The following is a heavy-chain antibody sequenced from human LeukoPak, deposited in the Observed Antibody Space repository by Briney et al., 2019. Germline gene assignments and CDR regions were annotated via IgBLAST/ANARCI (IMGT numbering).Heavy chain of an antibody. J-gene: IGHJ4*02. CDR1: GGSISSSTW. V-gene: IGHV4-4*02. D-gene: IGHD1-1*01. CDR3: ARNWNDGRFDY. CDR2: IYHSGTT. Sequence: PSGTLSLTCAVSGGSISSSTWWSWVRQPPGKGLEWIGKIYHSGTTNYNPSLKSRVTMSVDTSRTQFSLKLDAVTAADTAVYYCARNWNDGRFDYWGQGTLVTVSS.